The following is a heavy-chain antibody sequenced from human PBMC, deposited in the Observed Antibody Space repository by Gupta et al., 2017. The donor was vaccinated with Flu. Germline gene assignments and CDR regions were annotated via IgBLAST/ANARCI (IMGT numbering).Heavy chain of an antibody. CDR2: IHSGGTA. V-gene: IGHV4-4*07. Sequence: TCTVSGDSINDYYWGWLRQPDGKGLEGLGRIHSGGTANCNASLKGRVTLSIDTYGSHFSLTLTSVTAADTALYFCARGTYYANFDSWGQGTLVIVSS. CDR3: ARGTYYANFDS. CDR1: GDSINDYY. D-gene: IGHD2-2*01. J-gene: IGHJ5*01.